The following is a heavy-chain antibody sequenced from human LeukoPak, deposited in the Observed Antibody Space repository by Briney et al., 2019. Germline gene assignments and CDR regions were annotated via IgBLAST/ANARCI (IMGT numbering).Heavy chain of an antibody. CDR1: GGSFSGYY. Sequence: NPSETLSLTCAVSGGSFSGYYWSWIRQPPGKGLEWIGEINHSGSTNYNPSLKSRVTISVDTSKNQFSLKLSSVTAADTAVYYCARDNPVYYYYCGMDVWGQGTTVTVSS. D-gene: IGHD1-1*01. J-gene: IGHJ6*02. CDR2: INHSGST. CDR3: ARDNPVYYYYCGMDV. V-gene: IGHV4-34*01.